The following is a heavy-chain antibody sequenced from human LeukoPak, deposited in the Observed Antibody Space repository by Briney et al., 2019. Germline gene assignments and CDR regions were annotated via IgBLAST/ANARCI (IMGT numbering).Heavy chain of an antibody. CDR3: ARGSSYYDFWSGYYTGFDY. CDR1: GYTFTSYD. Sequence: ASVKVSCKASGYTFTSYDINWVRQAPGQGLEWMGWMNPNSGNTGYAQKFQGRVTITRNTSISTAYMELSSLRSEDTAVYYCARGSSYYDFWSGYYTGFDYWGQGTLVTVSS. CDR2: MNPNSGNT. V-gene: IGHV1-8*03. J-gene: IGHJ4*02. D-gene: IGHD3-3*01.